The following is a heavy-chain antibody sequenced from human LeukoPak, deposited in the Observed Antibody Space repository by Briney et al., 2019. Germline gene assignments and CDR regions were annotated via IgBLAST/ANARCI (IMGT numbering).Heavy chain of an antibody. J-gene: IGHJ4*02. CDR2: IYPGDSDT. CDR3: ARQEFPLAMPEPFDY. CDR1: GYSFTSYW. Sequence: GESLKISCKGSGYSFTSYWIGWVRQMPGKGLEWMGIIYPGDSDTRYSPSFQGQVTISADKSISTAYLQWSSLKASDTAMYYCARQEFPLAMPEPFDYWGQGTLVTVSS. V-gene: IGHV5-51*01. D-gene: IGHD2-2*01.